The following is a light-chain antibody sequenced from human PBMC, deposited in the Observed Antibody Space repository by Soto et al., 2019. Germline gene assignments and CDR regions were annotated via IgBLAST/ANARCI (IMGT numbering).Light chain of an antibody. CDR3: AAWDDSLNGYV. CDR1: SSNIGSNT. CDR2: RNN. J-gene: IGLJ1*01. Sequence: QSVLTQPPSASGTPGQRVTISCSGSSSNIGSNTVNWYQQLPGTAPKLLIYRNNQRPSGVPDRFSGSKSGTSASLAISGLQSEDEADYYRAAWDDSLNGYVFGTGTKVTVL. V-gene: IGLV1-44*01.